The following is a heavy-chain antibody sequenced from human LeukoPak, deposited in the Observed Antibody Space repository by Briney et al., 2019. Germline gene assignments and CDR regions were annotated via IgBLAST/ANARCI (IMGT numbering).Heavy chain of an antibody. CDR1: GYTFTGYA. V-gene: IGHV1-3*01. CDR2: INVGNGNT. D-gene: IGHD3-22*01. CDR3: ARPYYYDSSGYYREAYYFDH. Sequence: ASVKVSCKTSGYTFTGYAIHWVRQAPGQRLEWMGWINVGNGNTKYSQKFRGRVTITRDTTASIAYMELSSLRSEDTAVYFCARPYYYDSSGYYREAYYFDHWGQGTLVTVSS. J-gene: IGHJ4*02.